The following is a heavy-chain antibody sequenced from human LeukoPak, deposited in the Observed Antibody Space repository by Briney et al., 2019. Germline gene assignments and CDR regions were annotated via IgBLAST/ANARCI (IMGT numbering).Heavy chain of an antibody. V-gene: IGHV4-59*01. J-gene: IGHJ5*02. Sequence: SETLSLTCTVSGGSISSYYWSWIRQPPGKGLEWIGYIYYSGSTNYNPSLKSRVTISVDTSKNQFSLKLSSVTAADTAVYFCARDTTGSPRWFDPWGQGALVTVSS. CDR3: ARDTTGSPRWFDP. D-gene: IGHD2/OR15-2a*01. CDR1: GGSISSYY. CDR2: IYYSGST.